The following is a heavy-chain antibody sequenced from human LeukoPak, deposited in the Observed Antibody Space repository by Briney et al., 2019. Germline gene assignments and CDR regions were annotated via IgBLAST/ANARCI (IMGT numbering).Heavy chain of an antibody. V-gene: IGHV3-21*01. Sequence: PGGSLRLSCVASGFTFSRSWMSWVRQAPGKGLEWVSSISSSSSYIYYADSVKGRFTISRDNAKNSLYLQMNSLRAEDTAVYYCAREYMGDYGDYTGYWGQGTLVTVSS. J-gene: IGHJ4*02. D-gene: IGHD4-17*01. CDR2: ISSSSSYI. CDR1: GFTFSRSW. CDR3: AREYMGDYGDYTGY.